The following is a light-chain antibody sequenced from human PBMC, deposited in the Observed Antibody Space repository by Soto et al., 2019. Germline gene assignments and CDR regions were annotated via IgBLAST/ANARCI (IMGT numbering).Light chain of an antibody. Sequence: DIQLTQSPSFLSASVGDRVTITCRASQDINTYLAWYQQKPGKAPKHLIFAASTLQNGVPSRFSGSGSGTESTVRITSLQPEDSATYYCQRRKSYPMTFGHGTRLEI. CDR1: QDINTY. CDR3: QRRKSYPMT. CDR2: AAS. V-gene: IGKV1-9*01. J-gene: IGKJ5*01.